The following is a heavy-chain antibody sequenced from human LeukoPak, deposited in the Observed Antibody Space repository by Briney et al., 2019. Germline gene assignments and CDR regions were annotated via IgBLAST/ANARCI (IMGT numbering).Heavy chain of an antibody. V-gene: IGHV1-18*01. J-gene: IGHJ4*02. Sequence: ASVKVSCKASGYTFTSYGISWVRQAPGQGLEWMGWISAYNGNTNYAQKLQGRVTMTTDTSTSTAYMELRSLRSDDTAVYYCARAVTIFGGAYSGPDYWGQGTLVTVSS. D-gene: IGHD3-3*01. CDR3: ARAVTIFGGAYSGPDY. CDR1: GYTFTSYG. CDR2: ISAYNGNT.